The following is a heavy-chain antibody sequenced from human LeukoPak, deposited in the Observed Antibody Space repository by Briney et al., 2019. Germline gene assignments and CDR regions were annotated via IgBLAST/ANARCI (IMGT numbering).Heavy chain of an antibody. CDR1: GFTLCSYE. CDR2: ISSSGSTI. CDR3: AELGITMIGGV. Sequence: GGSLRLSCAASGFTLCSYEMNWGREAPGKGLGWVSYISSSGSTIYYADSVKGRFTISRDNAKNSLYLQMNSLRAEDTAVYYCAELGITMIGGVWGKGTTVTVSS. J-gene: IGHJ6*04. V-gene: IGHV3-48*03. D-gene: IGHD3-10*02.